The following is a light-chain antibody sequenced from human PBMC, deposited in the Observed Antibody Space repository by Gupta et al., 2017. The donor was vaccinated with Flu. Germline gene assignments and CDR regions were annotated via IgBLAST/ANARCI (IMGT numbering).Light chain of an antibody. CDR2: SNN. Sequence: SATISTSGSNANGGNKYVYWYQQHPGTAPKLLIYSNNQRPSGVPDRFSGSKSGTSASLTISGLRAEDEADYYCSAYDDSLSGHVFGGGTKLTVL. CDR1: NANGGNKY. V-gene: IGLV1-47*02. CDR3: SAYDDSLSGHV. J-gene: IGLJ3*02.